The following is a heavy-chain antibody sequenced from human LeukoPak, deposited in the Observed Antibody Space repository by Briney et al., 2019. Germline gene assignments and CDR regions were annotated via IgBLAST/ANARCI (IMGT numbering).Heavy chain of an antibody. Sequence: GGSLRLSCAASGFTFDDYTMHWVRQVPGKGLQWVSLITWDGGSTFYADSVKGRFTISRDNSKKSLSLQMYGLSTEDTALYYCARERRRVIDYWGQGTLVTVSS. CDR3: ARERRRVIDY. J-gene: IGHJ4*02. D-gene: IGHD1-26*01. CDR2: ITWDGGST. V-gene: IGHV3-43*01. CDR1: GFTFDDYT.